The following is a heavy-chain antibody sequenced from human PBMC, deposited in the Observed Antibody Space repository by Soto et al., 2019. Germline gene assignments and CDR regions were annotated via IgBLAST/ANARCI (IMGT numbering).Heavy chain of an antibody. J-gene: IGHJ5*02. Sequence: EMQLLESGGGLVQPGESLRLSCTASGFTFSNYAMSWVRQAPGKGPEWVSSIGGGGDTYYTDAVKGRFTVSRDDPKSTLYLQMNSLRAGDRARYYCARDAVPRIGEWDWFAPWAREPWSASPQ. CDR1: GFTFSNYA. CDR3: ARDAVPRIGEWDWFAP. V-gene: IGHV3-23*01. CDR2: SIGGGGDT. D-gene: IGHD6-19*01.